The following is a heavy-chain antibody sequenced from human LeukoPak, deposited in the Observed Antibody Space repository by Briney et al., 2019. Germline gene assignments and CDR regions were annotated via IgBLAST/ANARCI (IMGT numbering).Heavy chain of an antibody. D-gene: IGHD3-10*01. CDR2: ISSSSSYI. Sequence: GGSLRLSCAASGFTFSSYSMNWVRQAPGKGLEWVSSISSSSSYIYYADSVKGRFTISRDNAKNSLYLQMNSLRAEDTAVYYCARDHRYGSGSYYFDYWGQGTLVTVPS. CDR3: ARDHRYGSGSYYFDY. CDR1: GFTFSSYS. J-gene: IGHJ4*02. V-gene: IGHV3-21*01.